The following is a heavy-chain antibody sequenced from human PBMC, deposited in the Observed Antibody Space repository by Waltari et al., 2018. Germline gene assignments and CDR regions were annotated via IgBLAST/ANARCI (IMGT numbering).Heavy chain of an antibody. CDR3: ATYIGASVGTAAFDV. CDR2: ISYAGTT. J-gene: IGHJ3*01. Sequence: QLQLQESGPGPVKPSETLSLTCSVSGGSIDTPKHYWSWIRQPPGQGLEWIGTISYAGTTYTNPSLRSRLTMSRDTSKNQLSLTLGSTTAADTAVYYCATYIGASVGTAAFDVWGQCTMVTVSS. D-gene: IGHD5-12*01. CDR1: GGSIDTPKHY. V-gene: IGHV4-39*01.